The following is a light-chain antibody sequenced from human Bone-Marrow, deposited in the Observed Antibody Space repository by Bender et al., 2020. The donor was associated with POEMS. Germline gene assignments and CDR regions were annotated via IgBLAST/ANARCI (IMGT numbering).Light chain of an antibody. CDR3: CSYAGSLTFVA. CDR2: EVS. Sequence: QSALTQPASVSGSPGQSITISCTGTSSDVGNYNLVSWYQQHPGKVPKLVIYEVSKRPSGVSIHFSGSKSGNTASLTIAGLQAEDEADYYCCSYAGSLTFVAFGGGTKLTVL. V-gene: IGLV2-23*02. J-gene: IGLJ2*01. CDR1: SSDVGNYNL.